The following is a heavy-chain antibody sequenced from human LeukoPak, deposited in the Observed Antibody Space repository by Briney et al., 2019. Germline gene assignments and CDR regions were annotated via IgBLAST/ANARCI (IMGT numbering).Heavy chain of an antibody. D-gene: IGHD3-10*01. Sequence: SDTLSLTCAVSGYSITSSSWWGWIRQPPGKGLEWIGYIYHSGTTYYNPSLQSRVTMSVDTSKNQFSLKLSSVTAVDTAVYYCAKKENVYYYFDYWGQGTLVTVAS. CDR1: GYSITSSSW. V-gene: IGHV4-28*01. J-gene: IGHJ4*02. CDR3: AKKENVYYYFDY. CDR2: IYHSGTT.